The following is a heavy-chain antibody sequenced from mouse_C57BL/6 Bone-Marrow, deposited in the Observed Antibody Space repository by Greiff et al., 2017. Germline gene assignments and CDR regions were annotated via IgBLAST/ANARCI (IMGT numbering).Heavy chain of an antibody. CDR1: GYTFTSYW. CDR3: ATYYYGSSLFAY. V-gene: IGHV1-64*01. Sequence: QVQLQQPGAELVKPGASVKLSCKASGYTFTSYWMHWVKQRPGQGLEWIGMIHPNSGSTNYNEKFKSKATLTVDKSSSTAYMQLSSLTSEDSAVYYCATYYYGSSLFAYWGQGTLVTVSA. CDR2: IHPNSGST. J-gene: IGHJ3*01. D-gene: IGHD1-1*01.